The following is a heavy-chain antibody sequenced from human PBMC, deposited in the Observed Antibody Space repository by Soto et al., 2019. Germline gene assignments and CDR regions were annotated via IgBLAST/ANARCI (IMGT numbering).Heavy chain of an antibody. CDR1: GGASMSHFY. CDR3: ARTAVVVTATLYYYYYGMDV. V-gene: IGHV4-59*04. Sequence: SETLSLTCTVSGGASMSHFYWSWIRQPPGKGLEWIGYIYHSGSTYYNPSLKSRVTISVDTSKNQFSLKLSSVTAADTAVYYCARTAVVVTATLYYYYYGMDVWGQGTTVTVS. D-gene: IGHD2-21*02. CDR2: IYHSGST. J-gene: IGHJ6*02.